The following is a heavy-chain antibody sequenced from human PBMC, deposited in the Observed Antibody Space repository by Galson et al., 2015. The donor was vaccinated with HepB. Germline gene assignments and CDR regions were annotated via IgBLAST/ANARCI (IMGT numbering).Heavy chain of an antibody. CDR3: VKLGRGHGDYLGGFDY. D-gene: IGHD4-17*01. J-gene: IGHJ4*02. Sequence: SLRLSCAASGFTFSSYAMHWVRQAPGKGLEYVSAISSNGGSTYYADSVKGRFTISRDNSKNTLYLQMSSLRAEDTAVYYCVKLGRGHGDYLGGFDYWGQGTLVTVSS. CDR1: GFTFSSYA. V-gene: IGHV3-64D*06. CDR2: ISSNGGST.